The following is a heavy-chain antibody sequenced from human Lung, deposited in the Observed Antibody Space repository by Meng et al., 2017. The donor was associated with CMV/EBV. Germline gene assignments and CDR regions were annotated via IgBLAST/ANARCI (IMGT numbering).Heavy chain of an antibody. CDR3: AREKHGMATMGEWFDP. Sequence: GESXKISCAASGFTYSRYAMHWVRQAPGKGLEWAAVISDDGRTKYYADSLKGRITISRDNSKNTLYLQVDSLRAEDTAIYYCAREKHGMATMGEWFDPWGQGXLVTVSS. V-gene: IGHV3-30-3*01. J-gene: IGHJ5*02. CDR2: ISDDGRTK. CDR1: GFTYSRYA. D-gene: IGHD5-24*01.